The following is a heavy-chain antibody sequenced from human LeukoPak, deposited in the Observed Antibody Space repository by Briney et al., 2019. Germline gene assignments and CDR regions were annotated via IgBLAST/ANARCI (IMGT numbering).Heavy chain of an antibody. CDR1: GGTFSSCA. V-gene: IGHV1-24*01. D-gene: IGHD5-18*01. J-gene: IGHJ4*02. CDR3: ATLSYGYY. Sequence: ASVKVSCKASGGTFSSCAISWVRQAPGQGLEWMGGFDPEDGETIYAQKFQGRVTMTEDTSTDTAYMELSSLRSEDTAVYYCATLSYGYYWGQGTLVTVSS. CDR2: FDPEDGET.